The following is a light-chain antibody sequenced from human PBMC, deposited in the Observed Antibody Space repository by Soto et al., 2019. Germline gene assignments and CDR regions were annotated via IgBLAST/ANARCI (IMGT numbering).Light chain of an antibody. V-gene: IGKV3-20*01. CDR1: QSVSSSY. J-gene: IGKJ1*01. CDR2: GAS. Sequence: EIVLSQSPGTLSLSPGERATLSCRASQSVSSSYLAWYQQKPGQAPRLLIYGASSRATGIPDRFSGSGSGTDFTLTISRLEPEDFAVYYCQQYGSSSWTFGQATRW. CDR3: QQYGSSSWT.